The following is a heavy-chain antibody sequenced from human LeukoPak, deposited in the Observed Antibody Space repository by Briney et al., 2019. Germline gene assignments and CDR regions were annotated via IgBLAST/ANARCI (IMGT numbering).Heavy chain of an antibody. D-gene: IGHD3-10*01. CDR3: ARGVRGATQYDAFDL. V-gene: IGHV3-7*01. Sequence: GGSLRLSCVASRITFEKSWIYWVRQAPGRGLEWVANMKQDGSEKYYVDSVKGRFTISRDNAKNSLYLQMNSLRAEDTAAYYCARGVRGATQYDAFDLWGQGTMVTVSS. J-gene: IGHJ3*01. CDR2: MKQDGSEK. CDR1: RITFEKSW.